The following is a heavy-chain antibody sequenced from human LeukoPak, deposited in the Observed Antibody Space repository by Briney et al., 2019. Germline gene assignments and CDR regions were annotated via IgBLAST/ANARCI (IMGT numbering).Heavy chain of an antibody. CDR3: ARDYVVIDAPDGFDI. V-gene: IGHV3-48*01. CDR1: GFTFSSYW. Sequence: GGSLRLSCVASGFTFSSYWMTWVRQAPGKGLEWVAYISTTSRTIYYAVSVKGRFTISRDNSWNSLFLEMISLRVEDTALYYCARDYVVIDAPDGFDIWGQGTMVTVSS. J-gene: IGHJ3*02. D-gene: IGHD2-21*01. CDR2: ISTTSRTI.